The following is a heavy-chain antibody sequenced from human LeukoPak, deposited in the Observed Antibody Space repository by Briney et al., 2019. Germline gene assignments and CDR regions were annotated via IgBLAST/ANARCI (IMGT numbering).Heavy chain of an antibody. CDR3: AKRRYGDYGDFDY. V-gene: IGHV3-23*01. CDR1: GFTFSAYA. D-gene: IGHD4-17*01. Sequence: GGSLRLSCAASGFTFSAYAMSWVRQAPGKGLEWVSTINGSGGSIYYADSVKGRFSVSRDNSKNTVYLQMNSLRAEDTVVYYCAKRRYGDYGDFDYWGQGTMVTVSS. J-gene: IGHJ4*02. CDR2: INGSGGSI.